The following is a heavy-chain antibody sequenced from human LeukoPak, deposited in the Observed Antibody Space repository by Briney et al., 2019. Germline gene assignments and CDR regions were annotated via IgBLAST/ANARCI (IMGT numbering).Heavy chain of an antibody. CDR2: IYYSGST. V-gene: IGHV4-59*08. Sequence: SETLSLTCTVSGGSISHYYWNWIRQPPGKGLEWIGYIYYSGSTNYNPSLKSRVTISVDTSKNQFSLKLSSVTAADTAVYYCARNSVGYYGSGSRYYYGMDAWGQGTTVTVSS. CDR3: ARNSVGYYGSGSRYYYGMDA. J-gene: IGHJ6*02. D-gene: IGHD3-10*01. CDR1: GGSISHYY.